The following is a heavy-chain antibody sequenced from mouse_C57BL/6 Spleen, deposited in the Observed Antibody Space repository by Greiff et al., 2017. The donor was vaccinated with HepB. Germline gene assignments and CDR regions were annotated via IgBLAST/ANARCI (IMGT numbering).Heavy chain of an antibody. CDR2: ISSGGSYT. J-gene: IGHJ2*01. V-gene: IGHV5-6*01. CDR3: ARLELGRDYFDY. CDR1: GFTFSSYG. Sequence: VQLKESGGDLVKPGGSLKLSCAASGFTFSSYGMSWVRQTPDKRLEWVATISSGGSYTYYPDSVKGRFTISRDNAKNTLYLQMSSLKSEDTAMYYCARLELGRDYFDYWGQGTTLTVSS. D-gene: IGHD4-1*01.